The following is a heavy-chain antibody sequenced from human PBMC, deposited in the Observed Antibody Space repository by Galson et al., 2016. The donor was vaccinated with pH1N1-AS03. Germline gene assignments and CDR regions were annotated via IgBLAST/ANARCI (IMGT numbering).Heavy chain of an antibody. CDR3: GRRHGWINDY. CDR2: TNTDGSKK. Sequence: SLRLSCAASDVSLRAYWVRWVRQSPGKGLEWVAGTNTDGSKKDYLDSVKGRFTISKDNAKNSLSLQMCSLRVEDTAFYYCGRRHGWINDYWGQGILVTVSS. CDR1: DVSLRAYW. D-gene: IGHD5-12*01. J-gene: IGHJ4*02. V-gene: IGHV3-7*01.